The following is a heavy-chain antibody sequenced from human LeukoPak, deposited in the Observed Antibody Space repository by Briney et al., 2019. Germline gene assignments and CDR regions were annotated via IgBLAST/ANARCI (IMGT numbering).Heavy chain of an antibody. V-gene: IGHV4-59*12. D-gene: IGHD6-19*01. CDR2: NYYSGST. CDR3: ARDQPLRSSGRRTFDYGMDD. Sequence: SETLSLTCTVSGGSISSDYWSWVRQPPGKGLEWIGYNYYSGSTNYNPSLQSRIAMSIDASQNQFSPRLRSVTAATTAVYCLARDQPLRSSGRRTFDYGMDDWGQGTTVTVSS. CDR1: GGSISSDY. J-gene: IGHJ6*02.